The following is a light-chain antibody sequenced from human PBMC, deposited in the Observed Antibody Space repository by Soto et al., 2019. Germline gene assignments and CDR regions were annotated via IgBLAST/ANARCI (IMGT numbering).Light chain of an antibody. CDR1: QSISSW. CDR3: QQYNSYSGT. Sequence: DIQLIQSPSTLSASVGDRVTITCRASQSISSWVAWYQPAPGTENQLLSYDASRLESGVPSRFSGIGSGTAFTLTSSSLQTDELATYYCQQYNSYSGTFGQGTKVDIK. V-gene: IGKV1-5*01. CDR2: DAS. J-gene: IGKJ1*01.